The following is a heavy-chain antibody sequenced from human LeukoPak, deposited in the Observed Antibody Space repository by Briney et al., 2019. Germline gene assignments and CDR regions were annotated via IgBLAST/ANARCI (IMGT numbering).Heavy chain of an antibody. D-gene: IGHD5-18*01. V-gene: IGHV3-30*04. CDR2: ISYDGSNK. Sequence: QTGRPLRLSCAASGLTFSSYAMHWVRQAPGKGLEWVAVISYDGSNKYYADSVKGRFTISRDNSKNTLYLQMNSLRAEDTAVYYCARDTTGVEGTDVDTAMAINYWGQGTLVTVSS. J-gene: IGHJ4*02. CDR3: ARDTTGVEGTDVDTAMAINY. CDR1: GLTFSSYA.